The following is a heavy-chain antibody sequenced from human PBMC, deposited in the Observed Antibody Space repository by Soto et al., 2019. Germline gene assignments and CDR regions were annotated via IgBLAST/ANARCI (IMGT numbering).Heavy chain of an antibody. CDR2: IYYSGST. V-gene: IGHV4-31*03. Sequence: PSETLSLTCTVSGGSISSGGYYWSWIRQHPGKGLEWIGYIYYSGSTYYNPSLKSRVTISVDTSKNQFSLKLSSVTAADTAVYYCARCGAYYDSSGYYPFDYWGQGTLVTVSS. CDR3: ARCGAYYDSSGYYPFDY. J-gene: IGHJ4*02. CDR1: GGSISSGGYY. D-gene: IGHD3-22*01.